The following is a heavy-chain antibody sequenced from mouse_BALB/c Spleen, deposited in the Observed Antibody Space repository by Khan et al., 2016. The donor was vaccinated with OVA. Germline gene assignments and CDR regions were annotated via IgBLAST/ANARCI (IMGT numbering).Heavy chain of an antibody. D-gene: IGHD2-14*01. CDR1: GYTFTTAG. CDR2: INTHSGVP. Sequence: QIQLVQSGPELKKPGETVRISCKASGYTFTTAGMQWVQKMPGKGLKWIGWINTHSGVPKYAEDFRGRFAFSLETSASTGYLQITNLKKEDTATYFCARGGAAFYRNDGGAMDYWGQGTSVTVSS. J-gene: IGHJ4*01. CDR3: ARGGAAFYRNDGGAMDY. V-gene: IGHV9-4*02.